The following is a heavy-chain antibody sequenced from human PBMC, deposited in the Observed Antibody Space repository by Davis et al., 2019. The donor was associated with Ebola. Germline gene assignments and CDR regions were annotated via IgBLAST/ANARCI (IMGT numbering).Heavy chain of an antibody. J-gene: IGHJ3*02. CDR3: ATLRRTITGMDDGFDI. D-gene: IGHD1-14*01. CDR2: IYPGDSDT. V-gene: IGHV5-51*01. CDR1: GYSFTSYW. Sequence: GESLKISCKRSGYSFTSYWIGWVRQMPGKGLEWMGIIYPGDSDTRYSPSFQGQVTISADKSISTAYLQWSSLKASDTAMYYCATLRRTITGMDDGFDIWGQGTMVTVSS.